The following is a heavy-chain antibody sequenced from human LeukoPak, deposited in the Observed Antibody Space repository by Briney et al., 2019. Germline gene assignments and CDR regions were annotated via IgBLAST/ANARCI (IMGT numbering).Heavy chain of an antibody. CDR1: GFTFGNYW. J-gene: IGHJ4*02. Sequence: GGSLRLSCAASGFTFGNYWMSWVRQAPGKGLGWVTNIRGDGGEKSYVDSVKGRFTISRDNAKNSLYLQMNSLRAEDTAVYYCAREGSGSSYYSDYWGQGTLVTVSS. D-gene: IGHD6-13*01. V-gene: IGHV3-7*01. CDR2: IRGDGGEK. CDR3: AREGSGSSYYSDY.